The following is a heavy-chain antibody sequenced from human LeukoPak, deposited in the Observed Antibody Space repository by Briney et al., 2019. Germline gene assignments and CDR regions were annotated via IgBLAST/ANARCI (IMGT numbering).Heavy chain of an antibody. CDR1: GFTFNFYA. CDR2: ISGSGSTT. V-gene: IGHV3-23*01. J-gene: IGHJ6*02. D-gene: IGHD3-10*01. CDR3: AKSSGSGPYFYGMDV. Sequence: GASLRLSCAASGFTFNFYAMGWVRQAPGKGPEWVSGISGSGSTTYYADSVKGRFTISRDNSKNTLYLQMNSLRVEDTAVYYCAKSSGSGPYFYGMDVWGHGTTVTVSS.